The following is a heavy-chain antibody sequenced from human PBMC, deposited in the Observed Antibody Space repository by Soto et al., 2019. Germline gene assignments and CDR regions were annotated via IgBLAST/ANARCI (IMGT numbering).Heavy chain of an antibody. Sequence: EVQLLESGGGLVQPGGSLRLSCAASGFTFSSYAMSGVRQAPGKGLEWVSAISGSGGSTYYADSVKGRFTISRDNSKNTLYLQMNSLRAQDTAVYYCAKGVAQLERPAAFDIWGQGTMVTVSS. V-gene: IGHV3-23*01. CDR1: GFTFSSYA. J-gene: IGHJ3*02. D-gene: IGHD1-1*01. CDR2: ISGSGGST. CDR3: AKGVAQLERPAAFDI.